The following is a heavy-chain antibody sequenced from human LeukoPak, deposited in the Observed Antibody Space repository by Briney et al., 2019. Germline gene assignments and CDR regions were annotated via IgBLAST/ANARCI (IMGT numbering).Heavy chain of an antibody. J-gene: IGHJ6*02. V-gene: IGHV3-7*05. CDR3: ARRTRQLVRGYYYYGMDV. CDR2: IKQDGSEK. CDR1: GFTFSKFA. Sequence: GGSLRLSCAASGFTFSKFAMSWVRQAPGKGLEWVANIKQDGSEKYYVDSVKGRFTISRDNAKNSLYLQMNSLRAEDTAVYYCARRTRQLVRGYYYYGMDVWGQGTTVTVSS. D-gene: IGHD6-6*01.